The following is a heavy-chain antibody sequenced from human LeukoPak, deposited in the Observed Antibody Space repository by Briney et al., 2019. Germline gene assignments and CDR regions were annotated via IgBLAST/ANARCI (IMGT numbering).Heavy chain of an antibody. J-gene: IGHJ4*02. D-gene: IGHD3-22*01. CDR2: IYYSGST. Sequence: SETLSPTCTVSGGSISSYYWSWIRQPPGKGLEWIGYIYYSGSTNYNPSLKSRVTISVDTSKNQFSLKLSSVTAADTAVYYCARHDSSGYYEDYWGQGTLVTVSS. CDR3: ARHDSSGYYEDY. V-gene: IGHV4-59*08. CDR1: GGSISSYY.